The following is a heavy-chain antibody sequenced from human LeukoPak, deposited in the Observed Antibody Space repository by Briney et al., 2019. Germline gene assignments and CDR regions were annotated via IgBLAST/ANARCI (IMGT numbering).Heavy chain of an antibody. CDR3: ARQGGYDFWSGYPNWFDP. V-gene: IGHV4-39*01. CDR1: GGSISSSSYY. CDR2: IYYSGST. Sequence: SETLSLTCTVSGGSISSSSYYWGWIRQPPGKGLEWIGSIYYSGSTYYNPSLKSRVTISVDTSKNQFSLKLSSVTAADTAVYYCARQGGYDFWSGYPNWFDPWGQGTLVTVSS. J-gene: IGHJ5*02. D-gene: IGHD3-3*01.